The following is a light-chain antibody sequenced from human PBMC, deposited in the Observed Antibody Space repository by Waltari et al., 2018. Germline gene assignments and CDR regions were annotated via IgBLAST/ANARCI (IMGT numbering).Light chain of an antibody. Sequence: SYVLTQPPSVSVAPGNTARIICGGNNIGSKSVHWYQQKPGQAPVLVIYDVSDRPSGIPERFPGSNSGNTATLTISRVEAGDEADYYCQVWDSSTDHVVFGGGTKLTVL. CDR2: DVS. CDR3: QVWDSSTDHVV. V-gene: IGLV3-21*04. J-gene: IGLJ2*01. CDR1: NIGSKS.